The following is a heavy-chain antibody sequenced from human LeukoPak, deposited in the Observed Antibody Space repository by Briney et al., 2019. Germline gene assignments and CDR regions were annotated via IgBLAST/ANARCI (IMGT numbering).Heavy chain of an antibody. D-gene: IGHD1-14*01. Sequence: GGSLRLSCAASGFTFKTYAMMWVRQAPGKGLEWVSAIGGDGVSRDYSDSVKGRFTISRDNSKNTLYLQMNSLRVEDTALYFCAKRVAGTPDNWSLGTLVTVSS. V-gene: IGHV3-23*01. CDR1: GFTFKTYA. CDR3: AKRVAGTPDN. J-gene: IGHJ4*02. CDR2: IGGDGVSR.